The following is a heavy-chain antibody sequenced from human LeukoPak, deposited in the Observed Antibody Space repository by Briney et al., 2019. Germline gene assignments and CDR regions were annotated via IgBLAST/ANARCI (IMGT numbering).Heavy chain of an antibody. CDR1: GYSLTSYW. Sequence: GESLKISCKGSGYSLTSYWIGWVRQMPGKGLEWMGIIYPGDSDTRYSPSFQGQVTISADKSISTAYLQWSSLKASDTAMYYCARAITMVRGVITHLGYWGQGTLVTVSS. V-gene: IGHV5-51*01. D-gene: IGHD3-10*01. CDR2: IYPGDSDT. J-gene: IGHJ4*02. CDR3: ARAITMVRGVITHLGY.